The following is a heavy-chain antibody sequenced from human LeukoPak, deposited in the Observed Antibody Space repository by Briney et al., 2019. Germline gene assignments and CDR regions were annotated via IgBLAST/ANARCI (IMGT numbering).Heavy chain of an antibody. CDR3: TRETWFIGN. D-gene: IGHD2-8*02. V-gene: IGHV3-7*01. CDR2: IKQDGSDK. J-gene: IGHJ4*02. CDR1: GFTFTSNW. Sequence: PGGSLRLSCAASGFTFTSNWMSWVRQAPGKGLEWVANIKQDGSDKYYVDSVKGRFTISRDNAKSSLYLQMNSLRDEDTAVYYCTRETWFIGNWCQGTLVTVSS.